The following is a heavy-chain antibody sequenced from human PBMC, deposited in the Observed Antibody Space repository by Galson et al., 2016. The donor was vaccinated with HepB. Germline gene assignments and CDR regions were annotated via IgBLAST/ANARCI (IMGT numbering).Heavy chain of an antibody. J-gene: IGHJ6*03. CDR1: GGSISSGGYY. CDR2: IYYSGSS. V-gene: IGHV4-31*03. D-gene: IGHD3-22*01. Sequence: LTCTVSGGSISSGGYYWSWIRQHPGKGLEWIGYIYYSGSSYYNPSLKSRLTISVDTSKNQFSLKLSSVTAADTAVYYCARGGSGYWEPYYYYMDVWGKGTTVTVSS. CDR3: ARGGSGYWEPYYYYMDV.